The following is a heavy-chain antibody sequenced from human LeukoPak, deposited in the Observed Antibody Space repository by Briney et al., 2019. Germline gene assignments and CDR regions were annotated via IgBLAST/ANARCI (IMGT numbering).Heavy chain of an antibody. CDR3: AGSIVGATTDGMDV. CDR1: GFTFSDYV. V-gene: IGHV3-21*01. Sequence: GGSLRLSCTASGFTFSDYVMNWVRQAPGKGLEWVSSISSSSSYIYYADSVKGRFTISRDNAKNSLYLQMNSLRAEDTAVYYCAGSIVGATTDGMDVWGQGTTVTVSS. CDR2: ISSSSSYI. J-gene: IGHJ6*02. D-gene: IGHD1-26*01.